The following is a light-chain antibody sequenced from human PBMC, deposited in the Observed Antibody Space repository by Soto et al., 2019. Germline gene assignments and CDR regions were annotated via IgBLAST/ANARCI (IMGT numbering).Light chain of an antibody. CDR2: GAS. Sequence: EIVLTQSPGTLSLSPGERATLSCRASQSVRSDYLAWYQQKPGQAPRLHIYGASTRATGIPDRFTGSGSGTDFTLTISGLQSEDFAVYFCHQYENWPKTFGQGTKVDIK. J-gene: IGKJ1*01. CDR1: QSVRSDY. CDR3: HQYENWPKT. V-gene: IGKV3-20*01.